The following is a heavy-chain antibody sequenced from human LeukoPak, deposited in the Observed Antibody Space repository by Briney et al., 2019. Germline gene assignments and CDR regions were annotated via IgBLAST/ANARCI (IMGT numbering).Heavy chain of an antibody. CDR1: GGSISSYY. CDR2: ISNSGIT. V-gene: IGHV4-59*12. Sequence: PSETLSLTCTVSGGSISSYYWSWIRQPPGKGLEWIGYISNSGITNYNPSLKSRVTMSVDTSKNQFSLKLSSVTAADTAVYYCARDNYYYDSSGSQPFDYWGQGTLVTVSS. D-gene: IGHD3-22*01. J-gene: IGHJ4*02. CDR3: ARDNYYYDSSGSQPFDY.